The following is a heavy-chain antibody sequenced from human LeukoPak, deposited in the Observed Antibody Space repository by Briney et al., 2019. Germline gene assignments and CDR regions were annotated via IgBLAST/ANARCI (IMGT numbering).Heavy chain of an antibody. CDR3: ARGVLIDY. Sequence: AGGSLRLSCAASGFTFSDYYMSWIRQPPGKGLEWIGETNHSGSTNYNPSLKSRVTISVDTSKNQFSLKLSSVTAADTAVYYCARGVLIDYWGQGTLVTVSS. V-gene: IGHV4-34*01. CDR2: TNHSGST. CDR1: GFTFSDYY. J-gene: IGHJ4*02.